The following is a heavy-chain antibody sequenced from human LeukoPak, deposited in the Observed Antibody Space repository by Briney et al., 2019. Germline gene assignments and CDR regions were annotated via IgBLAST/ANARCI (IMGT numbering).Heavy chain of an antibody. J-gene: IGHJ6*02. Sequence: PSGTLSLTCAVSGGSISSSDWWSWVRQPPGKGLEWIGEIYHSGSTNYNPSLKSRVTISVDKSKNQFSLKLSSVTAADTAVYYCARGRDYDILTGYYRYVMDVWGQGTTVTVSS. CDR1: GGSISSSDW. D-gene: IGHD3-9*01. CDR2: IYHSGST. V-gene: IGHV4-4*02. CDR3: ARGRDYDILTGYYRYVMDV.